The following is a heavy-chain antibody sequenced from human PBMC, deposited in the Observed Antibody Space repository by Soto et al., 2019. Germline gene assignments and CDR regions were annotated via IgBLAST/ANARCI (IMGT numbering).Heavy chain of an antibody. CDR3: ARDYLGGGFWSGSYYYYGMDV. CDR2: IYYSGST. V-gene: IGHV4-30-4*01. CDR1: GGSISSGYYY. J-gene: IGHJ6*02. D-gene: IGHD3-3*01. Sequence: PSETLSLTCSVSGGSISSGYYYWSWIRQPPGKGLEWIGYIYYSGSTYYNPSLKSRVTISVDTSKNQFSLKLSSVTAADTAVYYCARDYLGGGFWSGSYYYYGMDVWGQGTTVTVSS.